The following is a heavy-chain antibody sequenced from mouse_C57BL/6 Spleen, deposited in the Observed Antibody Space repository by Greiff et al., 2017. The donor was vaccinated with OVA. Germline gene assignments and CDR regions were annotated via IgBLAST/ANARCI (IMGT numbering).Heavy chain of an antibody. J-gene: IGHJ1*03. V-gene: IGHV3-8*01. CDR2: ISYSGST. CDR3: ARQLALYGSSGGYFDV. D-gene: IGHD1-1*01. CDR1: GYSITSDY. Sequence: EVKLEESGPGLAKPSQTLSLTCSVTGYSITSDYWNWIRKFPGHKLEYMGYISYSGSTYYNPSLKSRISITRDTSKNQYYLQLNSVTTEDTATYYCARQLALYGSSGGYFDVWGTGTTVTVSS.